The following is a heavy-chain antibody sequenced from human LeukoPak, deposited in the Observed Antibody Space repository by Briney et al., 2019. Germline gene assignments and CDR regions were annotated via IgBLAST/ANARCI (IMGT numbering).Heavy chain of an antibody. Sequence: GGSLRLSCAASGFTFSDYGMHWVRQAPGKGLEWVSYISSSSSTIYYADSVKGRFTISRDNAKNSLYLQMNSLRAEDTAVYYCARDPEGYCSSTSCYTNDFDYWGQGTLVTVSS. CDR3: ARDPEGYCSSTSCYTNDFDY. D-gene: IGHD2-2*02. CDR2: ISSSSSTI. CDR1: GFTFSDYG. J-gene: IGHJ4*02. V-gene: IGHV3-48*01.